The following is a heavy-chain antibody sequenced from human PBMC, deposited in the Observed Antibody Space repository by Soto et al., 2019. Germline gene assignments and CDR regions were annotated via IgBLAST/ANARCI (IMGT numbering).Heavy chain of an antibody. V-gene: IGHV4-34*01. D-gene: IGHD2-8*02. J-gene: IGHJ4*02. Sequence: SETLSLTCAVYGGSFSGYYWTWIRQPPGTGLEWIGEINHSGSTNYNPSLKSRVTISVDTSKNQFSLKLTSVTAADMAVYYCARDKITGLFDYWGQGTLVT. CDR3: ARDKITGLFDY. CDR1: GGSFSGYY. CDR2: INHSGST.